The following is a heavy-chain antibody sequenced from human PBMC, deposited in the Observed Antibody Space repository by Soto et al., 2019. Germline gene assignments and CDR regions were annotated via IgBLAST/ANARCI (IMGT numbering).Heavy chain of an antibody. CDR2: IHPGDSDT. V-gene: IGHV5-51*01. D-gene: IGHD6-13*01. J-gene: IGHJ5*02. CDR1: GYSFTNYW. CDR3: ARHNRYSSTWFEGWFDP. Sequence: GESLKISCQGSGYSFTNYWVGWVRQIPGRGLEWMGIIHPGDSDTRYGPFFQGQVTISADKSISTAYLQWSSLKASDTAMYYCARHNRYSSTWFEGWFDPWGQGTLVTVSS.